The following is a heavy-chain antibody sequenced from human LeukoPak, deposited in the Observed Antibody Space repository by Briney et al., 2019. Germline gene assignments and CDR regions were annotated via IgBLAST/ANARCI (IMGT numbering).Heavy chain of an antibody. D-gene: IGHD3-3*01. CDR3: ARSALETYYYYYMDV. Sequence: SVKVSCKASGGTFSSYGISWVRQAPGQGLEWMGRIIPIFGTTNYAQKFHGRVTITTDESTSTAYMELSSLRSEDTAAYYCARSALETYYYYYMDVWGKGTTVTVSS. CDR1: GGTFSSYG. J-gene: IGHJ6*03. V-gene: IGHV1-69*05. CDR2: IIPIFGTT.